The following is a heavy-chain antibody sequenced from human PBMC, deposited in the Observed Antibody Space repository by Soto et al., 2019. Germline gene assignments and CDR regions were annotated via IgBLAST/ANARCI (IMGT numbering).Heavy chain of an antibody. Sequence: GGSLRLSCAASGFTFTRYSMNWVRQAPGKGLEWVSSISSTTNYIYYADSVKGRFTISRDDSEKALYLQMNSVRAEDTAVYYCARDGGQWEPIEHWGQGTLVTVSS. V-gene: IGHV3-21*01. J-gene: IGHJ4*02. CDR3: ARDGGQWEPIEH. CDR1: GFTFTRYS. D-gene: IGHD1-26*01. CDR2: ISSTTNYI.